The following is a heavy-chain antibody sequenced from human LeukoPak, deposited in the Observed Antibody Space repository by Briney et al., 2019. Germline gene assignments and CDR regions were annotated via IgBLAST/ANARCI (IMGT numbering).Heavy chain of an antibody. J-gene: IGHJ4*02. CDR1: GFTFSSYS. CDR2: ISTSSSYI. CDR3: AREGGYSYGWYFDY. Sequence: GSLRLTCAASGFTFSSYSMNWVRQAPGKGLEWVSSISTSSSYIYYAASVKGPFTISRDNAKNPVYLQMNSRRAEDTAVYYCAREGGYSYGWYFDYWGQGTLVSVSS. V-gene: IGHV3-21*01. D-gene: IGHD5-18*01.